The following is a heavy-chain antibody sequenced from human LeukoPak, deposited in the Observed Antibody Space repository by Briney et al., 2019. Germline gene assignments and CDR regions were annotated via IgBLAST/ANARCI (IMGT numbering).Heavy chain of an antibody. Sequence: SVKVSCKASGGTFSSYAISWVRQAPGQGLEWMGGIIPIFGTANYARKFQGRVTITADESTSTAYMELSRLRSDDTAVYYCARNFYFDSSGYYHYWGQGTLVTVSS. CDR2: IIPIFGTA. D-gene: IGHD3-22*01. CDR3: ARNFYFDSSGYYHY. J-gene: IGHJ4*02. CDR1: GGTFSSYA. V-gene: IGHV1-69*01.